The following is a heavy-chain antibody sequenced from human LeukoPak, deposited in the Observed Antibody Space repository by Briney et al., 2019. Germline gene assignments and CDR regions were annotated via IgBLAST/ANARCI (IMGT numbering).Heavy chain of an antibody. CDR1: GGSISSGSYY. CDR3: VRQGSNSGYYLFDY. D-gene: IGHD3-22*01. CDR2: IYTSGST. J-gene: IGHJ4*02. Sequence: PSETLSLTCTVSGGSISSGSYYWSWIRQPAGKGLEWIGRIYTSGSTNYNPSLKSRVTMSVDPSKNQFSLKLNSVTAADTATYYCVRQGSNSGYYLFDYWGQGHLVIVSS. V-gene: IGHV4-61*02.